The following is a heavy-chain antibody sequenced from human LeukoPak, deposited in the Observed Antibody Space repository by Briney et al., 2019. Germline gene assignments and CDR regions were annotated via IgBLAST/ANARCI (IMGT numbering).Heavy chain of an antibody. D-gene: IGHD2-15*01. Sequence: SETLSLTCAVYGGSFSGYYWSWIRQPPGKGLEWIGEINHSGSTNYNPSLKSRVTISVDTSKNQFSLKLSSVTAADTAVYYCAILYCRGGSCYSDYGARETLVTVSS. CDR1: GGSFSGYY. CDR2: INHSGST. V-gene: IGHV4-34*01. J-gene: IGHJ4*02. CDR3: AILYCRGGSCYSDY.